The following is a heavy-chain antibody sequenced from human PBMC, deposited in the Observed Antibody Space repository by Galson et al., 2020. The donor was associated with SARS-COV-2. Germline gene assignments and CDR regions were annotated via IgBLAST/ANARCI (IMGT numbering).Heavy chain of an antibody. CDR3: ARAPESSSSVDY. CDR1: GYTFTLYY. V-gene: IGHV1-46*01. D-gene: IGHD6-13*01. Sequence: ASVTVSCKASGYTFTLYYMHWVRQAPGQGLEWMGIINPSGGSTTYAQKFQGRVTMTRDTSTTTVFMELSSLRSDDTAVYYCARAPESSSSVDYWGQGTLVTVSS. CDR2: INPSGGST. J-gene: IGHJ4*02.